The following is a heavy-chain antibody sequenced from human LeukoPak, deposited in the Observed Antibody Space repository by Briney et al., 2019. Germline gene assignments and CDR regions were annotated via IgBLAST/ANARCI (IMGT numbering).Heavy chain of an antibody. Sequence: PSETLSLTCAVYRGSLSGYYWSWIRHIPGKGLEWIGEIKHTGSTDYNPSLKSRVTMSVDTSKNEFSLKLSSVTAADSAVYYCARDKSIVGRTRPCAFDIWGQGTMVTVFS. CDR2: IKHTGST. D-gene: IGHD1-26*01. J-gene: IGHJ3*02. V-gene: IGHV4-34*01. CDR3: ARDKSIVGRTRPCAFDI. CDR1: RGSLSGYY.